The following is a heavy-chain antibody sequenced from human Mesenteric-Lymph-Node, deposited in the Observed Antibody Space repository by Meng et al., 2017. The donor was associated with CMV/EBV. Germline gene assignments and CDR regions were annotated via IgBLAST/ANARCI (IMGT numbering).Heavy chain of an antibody. J-gene: IGHJ3*02. CDR2: IYSGGSST. CDR3: AREGEGFCSSTSCYGGAFNI. V-gene: IGHV3-23*03. D-gene: IGHD2-2*01. Sequence: GESLKISCAASGFTFSSYAMSWVRQAPGKGLEWVSVIYSGGSSTYYADSVKGRFTISRDKSKNTVYLQMNSLRVEDTAVYYCAREGEGFCSSTSCYGGAFNIWGQGTKVTVSS. CDR1: GFTFSSYA.